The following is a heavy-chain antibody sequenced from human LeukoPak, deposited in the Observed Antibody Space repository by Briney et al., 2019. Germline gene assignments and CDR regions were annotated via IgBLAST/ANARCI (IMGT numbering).Heavy chain of an antibody. CDR3: AKGVNYDDPRRVDAFDI. CDR2: ISGSGGST. J-gene: IGHJ3*02. V-gene: IGHV3-23*01. D-gene: IGHD4-17*01. Sequence: GGSLRLSCAASGFAFGNYAMTWVRQAPGKGLEWVSAISGSGGSTYYADSVKGRFTISRDNSKNTLYLQMNSLRAEDTAVYYCAKGVNYDDPRRVDAFDIWGQGTMVTVSS. CDR1: GFAFGNYA.